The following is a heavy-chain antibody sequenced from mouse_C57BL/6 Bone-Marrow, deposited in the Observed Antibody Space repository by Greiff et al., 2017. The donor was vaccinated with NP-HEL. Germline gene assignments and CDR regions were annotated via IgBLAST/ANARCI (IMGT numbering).Heavy chain of an antibody. CDR1: GFTFSSYA. Sequence: VQLKESGGGLVKPGGSLKLSCAASGFTFSSYAMSWVRQTPEKRLEWVATISDGGSYTYYPDNVKGRFTISRDNAKNNLYLQMSHLKSEDTAMYYCARGVTAVVAKAYWGQGTLVTVSA. D-gene: IGHD1-1*01. V-gene: IGHV5-4*01. J-gene: IGHJ3*01. CDR2: ISDGGSYT. CDR3: ARGVTAVVAKAY.